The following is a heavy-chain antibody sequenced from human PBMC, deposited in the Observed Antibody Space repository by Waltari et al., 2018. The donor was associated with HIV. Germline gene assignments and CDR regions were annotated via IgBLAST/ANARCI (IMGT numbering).Heavy chain of an antibody. D-gene: IGHD3-10*01. V-gene: IGHV4-61*02. CDR3: ARDHEGVGKIGFYYYYGMDV. CDR2: INGRGTT. Sequence: QVQLQEWGPGVVKPSQTLSLICSVSGASISDGNYFWNWIRQAAGKGPEWVGRINGRGTTNYNPSLKSRVTISVDTSRKQYSLKLTSVTAADTAVYYCARDHEGVGKIGFYYYYGMDVWGPGTSVTVSS. CDR1: GASISDGNYF. J-gene: IGHJ6*02.